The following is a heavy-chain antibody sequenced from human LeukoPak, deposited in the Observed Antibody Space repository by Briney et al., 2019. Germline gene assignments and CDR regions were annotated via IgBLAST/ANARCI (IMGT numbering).Heavy chain of an antibody. CDR1: GGSISSSSYY. Sequence: NASETLSLTCTVSGGSISSSSYYWGWIRQPPGKGLEWIGSIYYSGSTYYNPSLKSRVTISVDTSKNQFSLKLSSVTAADTAVYYCARIPSGYSSSWRFDYWGQGTLVTVSS. D-gene: IGHD6-13*01. V-gene: IGHV4-39*01. J-gene: IGHJ4*02. CDR2: IYYSGST. CDR3: ARIPSGYSSSWRFDY.